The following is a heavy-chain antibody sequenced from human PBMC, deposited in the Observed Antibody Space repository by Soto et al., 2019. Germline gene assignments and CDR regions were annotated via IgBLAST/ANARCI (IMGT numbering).Heavy chain of an antibody. CDR2: ISYDGSNK. Sequence: QVQLVESGGGVVQPGRSLRLSCAASGFTFSSYGMHWVRQAPGKGLEWVAVISYDGSNKYYADSVKGRFTISRDNSKNTLYLQMNSLRAEDTAVYYCAKDYRALRVSRHLRVYWYFDLWGRGTLVTVSS. D-gene: IGHD4-4*01. CDR1: GFTFSSYG. CDR3: AKDYRALRVSRHLRVYWYFDL. J-gene: IGHJ2*01. V-gene: IGHV3-30*18.